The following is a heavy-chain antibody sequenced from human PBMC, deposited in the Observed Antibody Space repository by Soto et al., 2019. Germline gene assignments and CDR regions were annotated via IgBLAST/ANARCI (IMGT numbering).Heavy chain of an antibody. CDR3: ARGASGRYYMDV. CDR2: INSDGSRI. J-gene: IGHJ6*03. CDR1: GFTFSSHW. Sequence: EVQLVESGGVLVQPGGSLRLSCAASGFTFSSHWMHWVRQAPGKGLVWVSRINSDGSRINYADSVKGRLTISRDNAKNTVYLQMNSLRADDTAVYICARGASGRYYMDVWGKGTTVTVSS. V-gene: IGHV3-74*01. D-gene: IGHD3-10*01.